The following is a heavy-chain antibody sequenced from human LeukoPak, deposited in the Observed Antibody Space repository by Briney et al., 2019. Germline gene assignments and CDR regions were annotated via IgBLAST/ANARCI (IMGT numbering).Heavy chain of an antibody. CDR2: ISGSGSST. CDR1: GFTFSSYE. J-gene: IGHJ3*01. CDR3: AKRAAYSRSSLVLPFDAFDL. V-gene: IGHV3-23*01. D-gene: IGHD6-6*01. Sequence: PGGSLRLSCAASGFTFSSYEMNWVRQAPGKGLEWVSAISGSGSSTYYADSVKGRFTISRDNSRNTLYLQMNSLRAEDTAVYYCAKRAAYSRSSLVLPFDAFDLWGQGTMVTVSS.